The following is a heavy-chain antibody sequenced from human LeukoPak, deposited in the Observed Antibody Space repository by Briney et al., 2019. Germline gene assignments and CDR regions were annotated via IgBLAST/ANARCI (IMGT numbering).Heavy chain of an antibody. V-gene: IGHV3-30*18. CDR1: GFTFSSYG. CDR2: ISYDGSNK. Sequence: GGSLRLSCAASGFTFSSYGMHWVRQAPGKGLEWVAVISYDGSNKYYADSVKGRFTISRDNSKNTLYLQMNSLRAEDTAVYYCAKRGVVIRVILVGFHKEAYYFDSWGQGALVTVSS. D-gene: IGHD3-22*01. CDR3: AKRGVVIRVILVGFHKEAYYFDS. J-gene: IGHJ4*02.